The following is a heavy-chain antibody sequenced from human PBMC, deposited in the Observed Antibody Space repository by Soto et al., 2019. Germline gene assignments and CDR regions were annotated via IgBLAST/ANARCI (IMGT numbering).Heavy chain of an antibody. CDR2: IYYSGST. V-gene: IGHV4-39*01. J-gene: IGHJ4*02. Sequence: SETLSLTCTVSGGSISSSSYYWGWIRQPPGKGLEWIGSIYYSGSTYYNPSLKSRVTISVDTYKNQFSLKLSSVTAADTAVYYCARQTSIAARRNYYFDYWGQGTLVTVSS. CDR1: GGSISSSSYY. D-gene: IGHD6-6*01. CDR3: ARQTSIAARRNYYFDY.